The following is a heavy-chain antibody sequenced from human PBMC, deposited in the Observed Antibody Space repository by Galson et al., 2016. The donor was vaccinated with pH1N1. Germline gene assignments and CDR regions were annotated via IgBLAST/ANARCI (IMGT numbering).Heavy chain of an antibody. Sequence: SLRLSCAASGFTFSSHWMSWVRQAPGKGLEWVAHIKQDGSEKYYVDSVKGRFTISRDNAKNSVYLQMNSLRAEDTAVYHCAREVGGMGAYWGQGTLATVSS. CDR1: GFTFSSHW. J-gene: IGHJ4*02. CDR2: IKQDGSEK. CDR3: AREVGGMGAY. D-gene: IGHD3-16*01. V-gene: IGHV3-7*01.